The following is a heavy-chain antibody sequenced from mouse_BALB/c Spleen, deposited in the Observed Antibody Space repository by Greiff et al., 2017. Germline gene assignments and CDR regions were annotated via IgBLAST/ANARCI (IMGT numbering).Heavy chain of an antibody. CDR2: ISIYYDNT. J-gene: IGHJ4*01. CDR3: ARSDYYGSSWDYAMDY. D-gene: IGHD1-1*01. V-gene: IGHV1-67*01. CDR1: GYTFTDYA. Sequence: VQLQQSGPELVRPGESVKISCKGSGYTFTDYAMHWVKQSHAKSLEWIGVISIYYDNTNYNQKFKGKATMTVDKSSSTAYMELARLTSEDSAIYYCARSDYYGSSWDYAMDYWGQGTSVTVSS.